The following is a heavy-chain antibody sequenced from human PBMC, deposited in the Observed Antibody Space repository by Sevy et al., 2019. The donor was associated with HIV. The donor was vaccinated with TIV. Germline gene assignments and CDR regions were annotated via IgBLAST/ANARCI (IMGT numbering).Heavy chain of an antibody. Sequence: SETLSLTCTVSGGSISRSSYDWGWIRQPPGKGLEWIGSMFFSGNTYYNPSLKNRVTIFVDRSKNQISLRLTSVTAADTAVYYCARQGGIVDRAFDNWGQGTLFTVSS. CDR1: GGSISRSSYD. CDR2: MFFSGNT. D-gene: IGHD2-21*01. CDR3: ARQGGIVDRAFDN. V-gene: IGHV4-39*01. J-gene: IGHJ4*02.